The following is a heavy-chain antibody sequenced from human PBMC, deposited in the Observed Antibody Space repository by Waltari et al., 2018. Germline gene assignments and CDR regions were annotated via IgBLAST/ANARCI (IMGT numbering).Heavy chain of an antibody. D-gene: IGHD2-15*01. CDR3: AREGVVDYYFDY. CDR2: IKQDGSEK. Sequence: EVQLVESGGGLVQPGGSLRLSCAASGFTFSSHWMSWVRQAPGKGLEWVANIKQDGSEKYYVDSVKGRFTISRDNAKNSLYLQMNSLRAEDTAVYYCAREGVVDYYFDYWGQGTLVTVSS. CDR1: GFTFSSHW. J-gene: IGHJ4*02. V-gene: IGHV3-7*01.